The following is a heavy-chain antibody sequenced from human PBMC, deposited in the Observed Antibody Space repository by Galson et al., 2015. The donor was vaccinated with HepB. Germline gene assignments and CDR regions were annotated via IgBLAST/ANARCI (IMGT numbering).Heavy chain of an antibody. D-gene: IGHD3-3*01. CDR2: ISSYGGST. J-gene: IGHJ4*02. CDR3: ARDKEEYGNEWYGFYYFDS. V-gene: IGHV3-23*01. Sequence: SLRLSCAASGFTFNNYAMNWVRQAPGKGLEWVSSISSYGGSTYYAESVKGRLTITRDKSRNTLYLQMNSLRAEDTAVYYCARDKEEYGNEWYGFYYFDSWGQGTLVTVSS. CDR1: GFTFNNYA.